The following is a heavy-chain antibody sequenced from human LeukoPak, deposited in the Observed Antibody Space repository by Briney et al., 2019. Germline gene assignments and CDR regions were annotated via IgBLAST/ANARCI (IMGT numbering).Heavy chain of an antibody. CDR3: ARVAWSGSYVNYSYMDV. CDR1: GDSINNYY. D-gene: IGHD3-16*01. V-gene: IGHV4-59*01. Sequence: SETLSLTCTVSGDSINNYYWSWIRQPPGKGLEWIGNINYSGSTNSNPSLKSRATISVDMSRKHFFLDLSSVTAADTAVYYCARVAWSGSYVNYSYMDVWGKGTTVTVSS. J-gene: IGHJ6*03. CDR2: INYSGST.